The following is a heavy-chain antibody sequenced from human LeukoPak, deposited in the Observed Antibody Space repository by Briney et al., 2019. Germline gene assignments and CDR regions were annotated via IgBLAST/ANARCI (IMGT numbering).Heavy chain of an antibody. CDR2: INYDGGT. CDR3: ARTSGRNWNYDY. D-gene: IGHD1-7*01. Sequence: SETLSLTCTVSGGSISSSNYRWGWIRQPPEKGLEWIGSINYDGGTYHNPSLQSRVTMSVDTSKNLFSLKLNSVAAADTAVYYCARTSGRNWNYDYWGQGTLVTVSS. J-gene: IGHJ4*02. V-gene: IGHV4-39*02. CDR1: GGSISSSNYR.